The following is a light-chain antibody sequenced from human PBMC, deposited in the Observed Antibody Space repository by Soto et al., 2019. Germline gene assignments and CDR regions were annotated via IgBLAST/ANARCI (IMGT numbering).Light chain of an antibody. CDR1: SSDVGNYKY. J-gene: IGLJ1*01. CDR2: EVS. CDR3: FSYTSSGTYV. Sequence: QSVLTQPASVSGSPGQSITISCTGTSSDVGNYKYVSWYQQHPGKAPKLMIYEVSNRPSGVSNRFSGSKSGNTDSLTISGVQAEAETDYYCFSYTSSGTYVFGTGTKVTVL. V-gene: IGLV2-14*01.